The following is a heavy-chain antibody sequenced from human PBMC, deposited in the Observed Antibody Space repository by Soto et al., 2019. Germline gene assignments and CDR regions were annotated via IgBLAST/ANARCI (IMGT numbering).Heavy chain of an antibody. CDR1: GGSISSYY. CDR3: ARDFGIAAAGSHPHYYYYGMDV. CDR2: IYYSGST. D-gene: IGHD6-13*01. Sequence: SETLSLTCTVSGGSISSYYWSWIRQPPGKGPEWIGYIYYSGSTNYNPSLKSRVTISVDTSKNQFSLKLSSVTAADTAVYYCARDFGIAAAGSHPHYYYYGMDVWGQGTTVTVSS. J-gene: IGHJ6*02. V-gene: IGHV4-59*01.